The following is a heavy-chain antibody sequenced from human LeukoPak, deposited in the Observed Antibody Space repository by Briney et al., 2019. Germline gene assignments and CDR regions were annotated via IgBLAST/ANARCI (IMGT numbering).Heavy chain of an antibody. D-gene: IGHD2-2*01. Sequence: GGSLRLSCAASGFTFDDYAMHWVRQAPGKGLEWVSGIRWNSGNIDYADSVKGRFTISRDNAKNSLYLQMNSLRAEDTAVYYCATYCSSTSCYYYMDVWGKGTTVTVSS. J-gene: IGHJ6*03. V-gene: IGHV3-9*01. CDR2: IRWNSGNI. CDR3: ATYCSSTSCYYYMDV. CDR1: GFTFDDYA.